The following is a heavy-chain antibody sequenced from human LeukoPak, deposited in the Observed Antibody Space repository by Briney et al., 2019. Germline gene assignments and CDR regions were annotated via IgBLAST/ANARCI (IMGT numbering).Heavy chain of an antibody. CDR2: ISSISGEI. V-gene: IGHV3-21*01. J-gene: IGHJ6*01. D-gene: IGHD2-2*03. CDR3: DSDVDIVAVTAASTNYFYYGMDV. Sequence: RGSLRLSCAASGFTFSSYSMHWVRQAPGKGLEWVSSISSISGEIYYADSVKGRFTISRDNAKNTLYLRMNGPLAEDTAVYCGDSDVDIVAVTAASTNYFYYGMDVWGEGTTVTVSS. CDR1: GFTFSSYS.